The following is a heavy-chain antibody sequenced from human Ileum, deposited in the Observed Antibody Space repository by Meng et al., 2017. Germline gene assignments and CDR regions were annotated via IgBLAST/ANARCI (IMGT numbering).Heavy chain of an antibody. J-gene: IGHJ4*02. CDR2: ITSSGRFI. D-gene: IGHD4-23*01. V-gene: IGHV3-21*02. Sequence: EVLLVESGGGLVKPGRSLRLSCAASGFSFSTYTMHWVRQAPGKGLEWVSSITSSGRFIFYADSVKGRFTISRDNAKSSLYLQMNSLRDGDTAVCYCANELRYYFEYWGQGALVTVSS. CDR1: GFSFSTYT. CDR3: ANELRYYFEY.